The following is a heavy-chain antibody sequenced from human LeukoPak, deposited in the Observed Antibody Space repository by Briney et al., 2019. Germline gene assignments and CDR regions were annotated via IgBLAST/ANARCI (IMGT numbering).Heavy chain of an antibody. J-gene: IGHJ4*02. CDR2: TYYRSKWYN. CDR1: GDSVSSNSAA. Sequence: SQTLSLTCAISGDSVSSNSAAWNWIRQSPSRGLEWLGRTYYRSKWYNDYAVSVISRIIINPDTSKNQFSLQLNSVTPEDTAVYYCARSVVSRLGRPHDYWGQGTLVTVSS. CDR3: ARSVVSRLGRPHDY. V-gene: IGHV6-1*01. D-gene: IGHD2-8*02.